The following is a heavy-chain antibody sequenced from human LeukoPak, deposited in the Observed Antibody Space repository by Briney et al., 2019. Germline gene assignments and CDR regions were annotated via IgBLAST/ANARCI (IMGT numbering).Heavy chain of an antibody. Sequence: ASVKVSCKASGYTFTSYGISWARQAPGQGLEWMGGIIPIFGTASYAQKFQGRVTITTDESTSTAYMELSSLRSEDTAVYYCASRPFLDGDYVWNYWGQGTLVTVSS. D-gene: IGHD4-17*01. CDR1: GYTFTSYG. CDR3: ASRPFLDGDYVWNY. V-gene: IGHV1-69*05. CDR2: IIPIFGTA. J-gene: IGHJ4*02.